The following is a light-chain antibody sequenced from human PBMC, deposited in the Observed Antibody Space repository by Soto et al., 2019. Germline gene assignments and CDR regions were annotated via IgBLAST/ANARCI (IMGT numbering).Light chain of an antibody. J-gene: IGKJ4*01. CDR3: QQYYSAPPT. V-gene: IGKV4-1*01. Sequence: DIVMTQSPDSLAVSLDERATINCKSSQSVLYSSNSKNYLAWYQQKPGQPPKLLIHWASTRESGVPDRFSGSGSGTDFALTISSLQAEDVEVYYCQQYYSAPPTFGGGTKVEIK. CDR2: WAS. CDR1: QSVLYSSNSKNY.